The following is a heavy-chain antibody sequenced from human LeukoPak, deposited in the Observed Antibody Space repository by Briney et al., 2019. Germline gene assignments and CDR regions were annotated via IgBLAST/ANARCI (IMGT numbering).Heavy chain of an antibody. Sequence: GGSLRLSCAASGFTVSTNYITWVRQAPGKGLEWVSVIYPGGNTFYADSVRGRFTISRDNSKNTLYLQMNSLRAEDTAVYYCARGPLHDILTGYSMGAFDIWGQGTMVTVSS. V-gene: IGHV3-53*01. D-gene: IGHD3-9*01. CDR1: GFTVSTNY. CDR3: ARGPLHDILTGYSMGAFDI. CDR2: IYPGGNT. J-gene: IGHJ3*02.